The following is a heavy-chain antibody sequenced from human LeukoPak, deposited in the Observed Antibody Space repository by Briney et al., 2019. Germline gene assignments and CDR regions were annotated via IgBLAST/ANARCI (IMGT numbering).Heavy chain of an antibody. CDR3: ASGAPAPLFDY. Sequence: SETLSLTCTVSGGSISSYYWSWIRQHPGKGLEWIGYISYSGSTYYNPSLKSRVTISVDTSKNQFSLKVSSVTAADTAVYYCASGAPAPLFDYWGQGTLVTVSS. D-gene: IGHD1-26*01. CDR2: ISYSGST. CDR1: GGSISSYY. J-gene: IGHJ4*02. V-gene: IGHV4-59*06.